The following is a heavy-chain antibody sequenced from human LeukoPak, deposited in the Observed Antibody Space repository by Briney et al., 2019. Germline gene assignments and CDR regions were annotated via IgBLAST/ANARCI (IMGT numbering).Heavy chain of an antibody. D-gene: IGHD3-10*01. CDR3: AREPSPMVRGYSPAY. J-gene: IGHJ4*02. V-gene: IGHV1-46*01. CDR1: GYTFTDYY. CDR2: INPSGGST. Sequence: GASVKVSCKASGYTFTDYYMHWVRQAPGQGLEWMGIINPSGGSTTYAQKFQGRVTMTRDTSTSTAHMELRSLRSEDTAVYYCAREPSPMVRGYSPAYWGQGTLVTVSS.